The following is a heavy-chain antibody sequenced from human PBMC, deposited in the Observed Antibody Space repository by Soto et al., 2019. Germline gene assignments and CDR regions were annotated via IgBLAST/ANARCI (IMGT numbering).Heavy chain of an antibody. CDR1: GFTFSSYG. Sequence: LRLSCAASGFTFSSYGMHWVRQAPGKGLEWVAVISYDGSNKYYADSVKGRFTISRDNSKNTLHLQMNSLRAEDTAVYFCVKDQTGYTFDYWGQGPLVTVSS. J-gene: IGHJ4*02. V-gene: IGHV3-30*18. CDR3: VKDQTGYTFDY. CDR2: ISYDGSNK. D-gene: IGHD3-9*01.